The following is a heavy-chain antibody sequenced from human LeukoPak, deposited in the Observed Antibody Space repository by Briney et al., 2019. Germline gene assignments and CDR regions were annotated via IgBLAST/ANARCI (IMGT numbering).Heavy chain of an antibody. CDR2: IYYSGST. CDR3: ARGNTAGTN. D-gene: IGHD6-13*01. CDR1: GGSFSGFY. V-gene: IGHV4-39*01. J-gene: IGHJ4*02. Sequence: PSETLSLTCTLSGGSFSGFYWSWIRQPPEKGLEWVGSIYYSGSTYYNPSLKSRVTISADTSKNQFSLKLSSVTAADTAVYYCARGNTAGTNWGQGTLVTVSS.